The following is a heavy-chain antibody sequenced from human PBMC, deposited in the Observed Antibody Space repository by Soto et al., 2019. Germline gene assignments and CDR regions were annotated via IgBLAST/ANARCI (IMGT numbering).Heavy chain of an antibody. CDR3: ARDRDGYNLYFDY. J-gene: IGHJ4*02. D-gene: IGHD5-12*01. V-gene: IGHV4-59*01. CDR1: GASISSYY. CDR2: IYYSGST. Sequence: PSETLSLTCTVSGASISSYYWSWIRQPPGKGLEWIAYIYYSGSTSYNPSLKSRVTISVDTSKNQFSLKLSSVTAADTAVYYCARDRDGYNLYFDYWGQGTLVTVSS.